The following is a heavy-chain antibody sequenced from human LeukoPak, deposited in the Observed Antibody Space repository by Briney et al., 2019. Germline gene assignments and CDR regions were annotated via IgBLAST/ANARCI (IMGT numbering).Heavy chain of an antibody. V-gene: IGHV1-8*01. Sequence: ASVKVSCKASGYTFTIYDINWVRQATGQGLEWMGWMNPNSGNPGYAQKFQGRVTMTRNTSISTAYMELSSLRSEDTAVHYGARGLRGTGRNYYYYMDVWGKGTTVTVSS. D-gene: IGHD3-16*01. J-gene: IGHJ6*03. CDR3: ARGLRGTGRNYYYYMDV. CDR1: GYTFTIYD. CDR2: MNPNSGNP.